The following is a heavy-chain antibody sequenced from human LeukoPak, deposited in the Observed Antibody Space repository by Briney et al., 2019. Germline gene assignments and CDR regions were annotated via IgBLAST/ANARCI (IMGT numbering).Heavy chain of an antibody. J-gene: IGHJ4*02. CDR3: ARENRGREAGVPYYFDY. V-gene: IGHV4-61*02. Sequence: PSETLSLTCTVSGGSISSGSYYWSWIRRPAGKGLEWFGRIYTSGSTNYNPSLKSRVTISVDTSKNQFSLKLSSVTAADTAVYYCARENRGREAGVPYYFDYWGQGTLVTVSS. CDR2: IYTSGST. D-gene: IGHD3-10*01. CDR1: GGSISSGSYY.